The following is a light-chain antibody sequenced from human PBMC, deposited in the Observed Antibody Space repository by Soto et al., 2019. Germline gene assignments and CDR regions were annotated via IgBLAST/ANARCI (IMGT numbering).Light chain of an antibody. Sequence: QSALAQPPSVSGSPGQSITISCTGTSSDVGAYNSVSWYQQHPHRAPQVIIYKVTQRPSGVSNRFSGSTSGNAASLTISALQADDEADYFCCSSAPESTYGFGTGTKVTVL. CDR1: SSDVGAYNS. CDR3: CSSAPESTYG. J-gene: IGLJ1*01. V-gene: IGLV2-23*02. CDR2: KVT.